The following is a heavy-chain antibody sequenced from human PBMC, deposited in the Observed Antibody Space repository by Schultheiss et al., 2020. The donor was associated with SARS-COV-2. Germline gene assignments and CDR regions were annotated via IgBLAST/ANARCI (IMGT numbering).Heavy chain of an antibody. Sequence: GESLKISCAASGFTFSSYGMHWVRQAPGKGLEWVAVISYDGSNKYYADSVKGRFSISRDNAKNTVSLQMNSLRAEDTAVYYCARDLGWNFDYWGQGTLVTFSS. V-gene: IGHV3-30*03. CDR3: ARDLGWNFDY. CDR2: ISYDGSNK. J-gene: IGHJ4*02. D-gene: IGHD1-26*01. CDR1: GFTFSSYG.